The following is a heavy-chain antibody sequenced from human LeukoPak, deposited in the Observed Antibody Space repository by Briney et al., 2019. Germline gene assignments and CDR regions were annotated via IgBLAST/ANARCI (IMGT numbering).Heavy chain of an antibody. J-gene: IGHJ4*02. D-gene: IGHD2-15*01. Sequence: ASVKVSCKASGYTFTGYYMHWVRQAPGQGLEWMGWISAYNGNTNYAQKLQGRVTMTTDTSTSTAYMELRSLRSDDTAVYYCARTRTKLGYCSGGSCYFDYWGQGTLVTVSS. V-gene: IGHV1-18*04. CDR3: ARTRTKLGYCSGGSCYFDY. CDR2: ISAYNGNT. CDR1: GYTFTGYY.